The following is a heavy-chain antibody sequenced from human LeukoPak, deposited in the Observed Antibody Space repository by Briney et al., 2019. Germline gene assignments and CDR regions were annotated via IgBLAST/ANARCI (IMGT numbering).Heavy chain of an antibody. CDR2: ISGSGGST. CDR1: GLTFSHHW. CDR3: AKHPHRYCSSTSCYSDY. J-gene: IGHJ4*02. Sequence: GGSLRLSCVVSGLTFSHHWIHWVRQVPGKGLEWVSAISGSGGSTYYADSVKGRFTISRDNSKNTLYLQMNSLRAEDTAVYYCAKHPHRYCSSTSCYSDYWGQGTLVTVSS. D-gene: IGHD2-2*01. V-gene: IGHV3-23*01.